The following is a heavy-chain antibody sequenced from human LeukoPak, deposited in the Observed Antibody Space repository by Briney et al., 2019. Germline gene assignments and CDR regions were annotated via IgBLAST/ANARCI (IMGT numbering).Heavy chain of an antibody. V-gene: IGHV4-30-2*01. J-gene: IGHJ4*02. Sequence: PSQTLSLTCSVSGGSISSGGYYWSWIPQPPGKGLEWIGYICHSGSTNYNPSLKSRVTISVDRSKNQFSLKLSSVTAADTAVYYCAREGTAGYWGQGTLVTVSS. CDR1: GGSISSGGYY. CDR2: ICHSGST. CDR3: AREGTAGY. D-gene: IGHD6-13*01.